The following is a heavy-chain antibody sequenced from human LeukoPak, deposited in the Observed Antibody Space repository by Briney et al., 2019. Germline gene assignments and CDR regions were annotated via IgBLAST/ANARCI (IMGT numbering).Heavy chain of an antibody. CDR1: GYRFTSYW. Sequence: PGESLKISCKGSGYRFTSYWIAWVRQMPGKGLEWMGIIYPGDSDSRYSPSFQGQVTISADKSISTAYLQWSSLKASDTAMYYCARPSVPGGGSHAFDIWGQGTMVTVSS. J-gene: IGHJ3*02. CDR2: IYPGDSDS. V-gene: IGHV5-51*01. D-gene: IGHD6-19*01. CDR3: ARPSVPGGGSHAFDI.